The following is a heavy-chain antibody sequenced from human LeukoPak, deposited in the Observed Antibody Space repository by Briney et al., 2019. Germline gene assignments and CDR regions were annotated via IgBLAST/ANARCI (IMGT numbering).Heavy chain of an antibody. Sequence: GGSLRLSCAASGLTVSGNYMSWVRQAPGKGLEWVSLIHPGGGTYYADSVKGRFTISRDISKNTLYLQLNSLRPEDTAVYYCAGSGSYFAYWGQGTLVTVSS. CDR1: GLTVSGNY. J-gene: IGHJ4*02. CDR2: IHPGGGT. CDR3: AGSGSYFAY. V-gene: IGHV3-66*02. D-gene: IGHD1-26*01.